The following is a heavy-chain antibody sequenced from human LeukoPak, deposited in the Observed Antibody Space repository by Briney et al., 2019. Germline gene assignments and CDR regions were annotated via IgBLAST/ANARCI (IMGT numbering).Heavy chain of an antibody. V-gene: IGHV1-2*02. CDR2: INPNSGGT. Sequence: GASVKVSCKASGYTFTGYYMHWVRQAPGQGLEWMGWINPNSGGTNYAQKFQGRVTMTRDTSISTAYMELSRLRSDDTAVYHCARGEGTMATSYDYWGQGTLVTVSS. J-gene: IGHJ4*02. CDR1: GYTFTGYY. CDR3: ARGEGTMATSYDY. D-gene: IGHD5-12*01.